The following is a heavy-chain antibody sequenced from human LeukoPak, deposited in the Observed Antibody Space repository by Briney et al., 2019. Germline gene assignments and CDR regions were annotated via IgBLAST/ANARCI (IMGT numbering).Heavy chain of an antibody. D-gene: IGHD5-24*01. CDR2: ILPIFDMA. Sequence: SVKVSCKASGGTFIPYAITWVRQAPGRGLEWMGRILPIFDMANYAQKFQGRVTITADKSTRTAYMELSSLRSDDTAVYYCARDGGWLQTQNHYYYHGMDVWGQGTTVTVSS. V-gene: IGHV1-69*04. CDR1: GGTFIPYA. CDR3: ARDGGWLQTQNHYYYHGMDV. J-gene: IGHJ6*02.